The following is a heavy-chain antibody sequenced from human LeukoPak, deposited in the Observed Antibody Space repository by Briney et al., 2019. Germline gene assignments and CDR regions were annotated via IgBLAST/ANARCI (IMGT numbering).Heavy chain of an antibody. CDR3: AGSTNYDSSGYYYWFDP. CDR2: IYYSGST. D-gene: IGHD3-22*01. J-gene: IGHJ5*02. Sequence: SETLSLTCTVSGGSISSYYWSWIRQPPGKGLEWIGYIYYSGSTNYNPSLKSRVTISVDTSKNQFSLKLSSVTAADTAVYYCAGSTNYDSSGYYYWFDPWGQGTLVTVSS. CDR1: GGSISSYY. V-gene: IGHV4-59*12.